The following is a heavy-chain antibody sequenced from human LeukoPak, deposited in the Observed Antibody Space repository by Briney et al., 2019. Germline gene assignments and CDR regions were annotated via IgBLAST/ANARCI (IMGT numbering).Heavy chain of an antibody. CDR2: IYYSGGT. CDR3: ARAGYSGYDLYY. CDR1: GGSISSYY. Sequence: PSETLSLTCTVSGGSISSYYWSWIRQPPGKGLEWIGYIYYSGGTNYNPSLKSRVTISVDTSKNQFSLKLSSVTAADTAVYYCARAGYSGYDLYYWGQGTLVTVSS. V-gene: IGHV4-59*01. D-gene: IGHD5-12*01. J-gene: IGHJ4*02.